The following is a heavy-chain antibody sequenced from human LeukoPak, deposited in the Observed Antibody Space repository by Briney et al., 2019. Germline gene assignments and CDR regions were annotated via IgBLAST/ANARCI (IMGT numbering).Heavy chain of an antibody. V-gene: IGHV6-1*01. CDR2: TYYRSNWYN. CDR1: GDSVSSNSVA. D-gene: IGHD6-6*01. J-gene: IGHJ4*02. CDR3: ARYMSSSKIFDY. Sequence: PSQTLSLTCALSGDSVSSNSVAWNWIRQSPSRGLEWLGRTYYRSNWYNDYAVSVKSRITINPDTSKNQFSLQLKSVTPEDTAVYFCARYMSSSKIFDYWGQGTLVTVSS.